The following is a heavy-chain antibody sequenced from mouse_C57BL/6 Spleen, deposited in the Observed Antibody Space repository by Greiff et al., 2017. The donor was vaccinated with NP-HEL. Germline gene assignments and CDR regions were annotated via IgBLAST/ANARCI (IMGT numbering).Heavy chain of an antibody. V-gene: IGHV1-55*01. CDR1: GYTFTSYW. D-gene: IGHD2-14*01. CDR2: IYPGSGST. Sequence: VQLQQPGAELVKPGASVKMSCKASGYTFTSYWITWVKQRPGQGLEWIGDIYPGSGSTNYNEKFKSKATLTVDTSSSTAYMQLSSLTSEDSAVYYCARRGYDKGYAMDYWGQGTSVTVSS. CDR3: ARRGYDKGYAMDY. J-gene: IGHJ4*01.